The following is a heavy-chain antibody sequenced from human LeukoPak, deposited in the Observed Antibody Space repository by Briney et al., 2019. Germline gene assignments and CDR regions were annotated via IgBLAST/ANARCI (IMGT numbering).Heavy chain of an antibody. Sequence: PGGSLGLSCVASGFSFDDYAMHWVRQAPGKGLEWVSGISWNRGTMGYADSVKGRFTISRDNAKNSLYLQMNSLRAEDTALYYCVKGGCSSISCYCDYWGQGTLVTVFS. J-gene: IGHJ4*02. CDR3: VKGGCSSISCYCDY. CDR2: ISWNRGTM. V-gene: IGHV3-9*01. CDR1: GFSFDDYA. D-gene: IGHD2-2*01.